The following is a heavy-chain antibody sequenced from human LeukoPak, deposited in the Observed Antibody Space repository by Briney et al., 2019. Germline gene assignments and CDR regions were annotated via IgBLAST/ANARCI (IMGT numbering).Heavy chain of an antibody. Sequence: ASVKVSCKASGYTFTSYGISWVRQAPGQGLEWMGWISAYNGNTNYAQKLQGRVTMTTDTSTSTAYMELRSLRSDDTAVYYCARDCSSTSCYMNYYYGMDVWGEATTVTVSS. D-gene: IGHD2-2*02. CDR3: ARDCSSTSCYMNYYYGMDV. CDR2: ISAYNGNT. J-gene: IGHJ6*04. V-gene: IGHV1-18*01. CDR1: GYTFTSYG.